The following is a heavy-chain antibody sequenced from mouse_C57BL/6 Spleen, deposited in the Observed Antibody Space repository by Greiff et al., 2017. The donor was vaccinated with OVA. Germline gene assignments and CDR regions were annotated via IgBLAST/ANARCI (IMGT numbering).Heavy chain of an antibody. CDR3: ARHEGYGNYDWYFDV. CDR2: ISSGGSYT. D-gene: IGHD2-10*02. CDR1: GFTFSSYG. V-gene: IGHV5-6*01. J-gene: IGHJ1*03. Sequence: EVQRVESGGDLVKPGGSLKLSCAASGFTFSSYGMSWVRQTPDKRLEWVATISSGGSYTYYPDSVKGRFTISRDNAKNTLYLQMSSLKSEDTAMYYCARHEGYGNYDWYFDVWGTGTTVTVSS.